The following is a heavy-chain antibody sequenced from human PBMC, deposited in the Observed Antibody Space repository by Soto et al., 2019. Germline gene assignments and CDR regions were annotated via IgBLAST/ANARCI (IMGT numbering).Heavy chain of an antibody. CDR3: ASLWSGYSVYYGMDV. CDR1: GFTFSSNA. J-gene: IGHJ6*02. Sequence: GVLRLSCAASGFTFSSNAMSWVRQAPGKGLEWVSVIRGGGGSKYYADSVKGRFTISRDNSKNTLYLQMNSLRAEDTAVYYCASLWSGYSVYYGMDVWGQGTTVTVSS. D-gene: IGHD3-3*01. V-gene: IGHV3-23*01. CDR2: IRGGGGSK.